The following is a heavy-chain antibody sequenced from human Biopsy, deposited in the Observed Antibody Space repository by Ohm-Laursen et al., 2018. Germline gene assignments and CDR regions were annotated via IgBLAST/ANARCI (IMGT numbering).Heavy chain of an antibody. V-gene: IGHV4-59*08. CDR1: GGSISSYY. D-gene: IGHD1-26*01. CDR2: IYYTGST. J-gene: IGHJ2*01. CDR3: ARHAPSYSGSYWRYFDL. Sequence: SETLSLTCAVSGGSISSYYWSWIRQPPGKGLEWIGYIYYTGSTNYNPSLKSRVTISVDTSMNHLSLRLTSVTAADTAINYCARHAPSYSGSYWRYFDLWGRGTLVTVSS.